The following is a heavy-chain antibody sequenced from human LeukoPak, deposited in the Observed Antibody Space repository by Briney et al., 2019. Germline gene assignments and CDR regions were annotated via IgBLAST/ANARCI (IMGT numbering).Heavy chain of an antibody. CDR3: ARDGGYCSSTSCYFLIDY. CDR2: ISDYNGNT. J-gene: IGHJ4*02. V-gene: IGHV1-18*01. D-gene: IGHD2-2*01. CDR1: GYTFPSHG. Sequence: ASVKVSCKASGYTFPSHGISWVRQAPGQGLEWMGWISDYNGNTNYAQKLQGRVTMTTDTSTSTAYMELRSLRSDDTAVYYCARDGGYCSSTSCYFLIDYWGQGTLVTVSS.